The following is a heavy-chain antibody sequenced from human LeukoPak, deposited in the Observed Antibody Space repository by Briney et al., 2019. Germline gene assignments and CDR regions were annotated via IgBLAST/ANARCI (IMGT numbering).Heavy chain of an antibody. D-gene: IGHD3-22*01. CDR2: ISGSGGST. CDR1: GFTFNIYA. V-gene: IGHV3-23*01. CDR3: AKGVYYDSSGPFDY. Sequence: GGSLRLSCAASGFTFNIYAMSWVRQAPGKGLEWVSAISGSGGSTYYADSVKGRFTISGDNSKNTLYLQMNSLRAEDTAVYYCAKGVYYDSSGPFDYWGQGTLVTVSS. J-gene: IGHJ4*02.